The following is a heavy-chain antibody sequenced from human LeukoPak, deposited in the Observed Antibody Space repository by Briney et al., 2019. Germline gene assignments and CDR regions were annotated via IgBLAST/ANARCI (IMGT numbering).Heavy chain of an antibody. J-gene: IGHJ4*02. CDR1: GFTFSSYW. V-gene: IGHV3-74*01. Sequence: GGSLRLSCAASGFTFSSYWMHWVRQAPGKGRVWVSRINSDGSSTSYADSVKGRFTISRDNAKNTPYLQMNSLRAEDTAVYYCARDRIDGVEPYNFDYWGQGTLVTVSS. CDR3: ARDRIDGVEPYNFDY. D-gene: IGHD5-24*01. CDR2: INSDGSST.